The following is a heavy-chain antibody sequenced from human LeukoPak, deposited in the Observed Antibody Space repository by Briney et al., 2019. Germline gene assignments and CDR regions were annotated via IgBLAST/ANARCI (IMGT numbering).Heavy chain of an antibody. Sequence: SETLSLTCTVAGGSISSYYWSWIRQPPGKGLEWIGYIYYTGSTSYNPSLKSRVTISVDMSKNQFSLKMTSVTAADTAVYYCARNPITLVRGGNWFDPWGQGTLVTVSS. CDR1: GGSISSYY. CDR2: IYYTGST. J-gene: IGHJ5*02. CDR3: ARNPITLVRGGNWFDP. D-gene: IGHD3-10*01. V-gene: IGHV4-59*01.